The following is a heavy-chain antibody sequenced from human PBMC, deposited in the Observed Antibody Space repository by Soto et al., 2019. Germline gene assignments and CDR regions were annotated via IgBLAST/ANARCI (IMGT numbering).Heavy chain of an antibody. Sequence: EVQLVESGGGLVQPGGSLKLSCAASGFTFSGSAMHWVRQASGKGLEWVGRIRSKANSYATAYAASVKGRFTISRDDSKNTAYLQMNSLKTEDTAVYYCTRPQQTVDCSSTSCFDYWGQGTLVTVSS. V-gene: IGHV3-73*01. CDR1: GFTFSGSA. J-gene: IGHJ4*02. CDR2: IRSKANSYAT. CDR3: TRPQQTVDCSSTSCFDY. D-gene: IGHD2-2*01.